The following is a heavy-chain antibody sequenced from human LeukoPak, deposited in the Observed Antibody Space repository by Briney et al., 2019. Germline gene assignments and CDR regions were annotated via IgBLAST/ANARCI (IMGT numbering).Heavy chain of an antibody. J-gene: IGHJ4*02. CDR1: GFTFNTYT. CDR3: ARVALAYCGGDCYSGSRLDY. D-gene: IGHD2-21*02. Sequence: GGSLRLSCAASGFTFNTYTMNWVRQAPGKGLEWVSYISGSSGIIDYADSVRGRFTISRDNAKNSLYLQMNSLRAEDTAVYYCARVALAYCGGDCYSGSRLDYWGQGTLVTVSS. V-gene: IGHV3-48*01. CDR2: ISGSSGII.